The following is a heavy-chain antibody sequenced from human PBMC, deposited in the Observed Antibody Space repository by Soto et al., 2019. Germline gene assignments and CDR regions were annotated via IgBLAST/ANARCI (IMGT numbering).Heavy chain of an antibody. D-gene: IGHD2-8*02. CDR1: GFTISNNY. Sequence: DVQLVESGGGLIQPGGSLRLSCAASGFTISNNYMTWVRQAPGKGLEWVSLIDTGGDTYYADSVKGRFTLSRDSSKNTLYLQMNSLRAEDTAVYYCAKDWGRVLGAENYWYYWGQGTLVTVSS. V-gene: IGHV3-53*01. CDR2: IDTGGDT. J-gene: IGHJ4*02. CDR3: AKDWGRVLGAENYWYY.